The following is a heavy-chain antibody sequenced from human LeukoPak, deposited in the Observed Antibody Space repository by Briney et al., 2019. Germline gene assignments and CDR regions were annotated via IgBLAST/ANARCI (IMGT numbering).Heavy chain of an antibody. Sequence: ASVKVSCKASGYTFTSYGISWVRQAPGQGLEWMGWISAYNGNTNYAQKLQGRVTMTTDTSTSTAYMELRSLRSDDTAVYYCARPPTTLDSSGYPGDAFDIWGQGTMVTVSS. CDR3: ARPPTTLDSSGYPGDAFDI. CDR1: GYTFTSYG. J-gene: IGHJ3*02. CDR2: ISAYNGNT. D-gene: IGHD3-22*01. V-gene: IGHV1-18*01.